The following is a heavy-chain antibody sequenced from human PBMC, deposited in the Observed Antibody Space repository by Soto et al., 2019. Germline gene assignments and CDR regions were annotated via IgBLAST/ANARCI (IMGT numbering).Heavy chain of an antibody. V-gene: IGHV4-59*01. D-gene: IGHD4-17*01. Sequence: PSETLSLTCTVSCGAIGRYYGSGFLQPRGRGLEWIGYIYYSGSTNYNPSLKSRVTISVDTSKNQFSLKLSSVTAADTAVYYCARDLYGGDYFDYWGQGTLVTVS. J-gene: IGHJ4*02. CDR1: CGAIGRYY. CDR2: IYYSGST. CDR3: ARDLYGGDYFDY.